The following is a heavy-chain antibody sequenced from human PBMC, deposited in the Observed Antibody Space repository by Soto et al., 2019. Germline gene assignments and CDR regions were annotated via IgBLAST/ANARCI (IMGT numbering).Heavy chain of an antibody. V-gene: IGHV3-21*01. J-gene: IGHJ4*02. CDR1: GFTFSSYS. D-gene: IGHD1-1*01. Sequence: EVQLVESGGGLVKPGGSLRLSCAASGFTFSSYSTNWVRQAPGKGLEWVSSISSSSSYIYYADSVKGRFTISRDNAKNSLYLQMNSLRAEDTAVYYCARDGNSKEGFDYWGQGTLVTVSS. CDR2: ISSSSSYI. CDR3: ARDGNSKEGFDY.